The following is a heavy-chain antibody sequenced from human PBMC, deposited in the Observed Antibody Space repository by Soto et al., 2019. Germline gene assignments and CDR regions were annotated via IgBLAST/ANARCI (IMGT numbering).Heavy chain of an antibody. CDR1: GFPFSDHY. Sequence: PGGSLRLSCAASGFPFSDHYMDWVRQAPGKGLEWVCGINWNGGSTGYADSVKGRFTISRDNAKNSLYLQMNSLRAEDTALYYCARVNYDILTGSRWFDPWGQGTLVTVSS. CDR2: INWNGGST. CDR3: ARVNYDILTGSRWFDP. J-gene: IGHJ5*02. D-gene: IGHD3-9*01. V-gene: IGHV3-20*04.